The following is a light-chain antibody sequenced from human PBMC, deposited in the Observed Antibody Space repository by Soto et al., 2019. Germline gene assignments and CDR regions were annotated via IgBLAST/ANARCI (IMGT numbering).Light chain of an antibody. CDR3: QQYYTYPQT. J-gene: IGKJ2*01. V-gene: IGKV1-8*01. CDR1: QGISSY. Sequence: ALRMTQSPSSFSASTGDRVTITCRASQGISSYLAWYQQKPGKAPKLLVYAASTLQYGVPSRFSSSGSGTDFTLTINCLQSEDFATYFCQQYYTYPQTFGQGTKLEI. CDR2: AAS.